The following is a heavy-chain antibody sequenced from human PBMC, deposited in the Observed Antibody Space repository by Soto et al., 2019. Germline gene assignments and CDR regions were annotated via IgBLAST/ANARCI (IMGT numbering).Heavy chain of an antibody. CDR3: ARGPLTYDFWSGYYPGEVVYYYYGMDV. J-gene: IGHJ6*02. V-gene: IGHV1-18*01. CDR1: GYTFTSYG. D-gene: IGHD3-3*01. CDR2: ISAYNGNT. Sequence: QVQLVQSGAEVKKPGASVKVSCKASGYTFTSYGISWVRQAPGQGLEWMGWISAYNGNTNYAQKLQGRVTMTTDTSTRTVYMELRSLRSDDTAVYYCARGPLTYDFWSGYYPGEVVYYYYGMDVWGQGTTVTVSS.